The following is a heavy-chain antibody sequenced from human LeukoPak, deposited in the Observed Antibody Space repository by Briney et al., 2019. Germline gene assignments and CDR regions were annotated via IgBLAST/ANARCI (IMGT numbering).Heavy chain of an antibody. CDR2: ISAYNDNT. D-gene: IGHD4-17*01. CDR1: GYTFTSHG. CDR3: ARELSYGDYRPENWFDP. J-gene: IGHJ5*02. V-gene: IGHV1-18*01. Sequence: ASVKVSCKASGYTFTSHGISWVRQAPGQGLEWMGWISAYNDNTNYAQKLQGRVTMTTDTSTSTAYMELRSLRSDDTAVYYCARELSYGDYRPENWFDPWGQGTLVTVSS.